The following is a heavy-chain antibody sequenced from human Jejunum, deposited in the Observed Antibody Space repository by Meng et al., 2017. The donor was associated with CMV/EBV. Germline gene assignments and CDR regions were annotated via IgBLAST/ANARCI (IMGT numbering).Heavy chain of an antibody. J-gene: IGHJ6*02. Sequence: YSMNWVRQAPGKGLEWVSSISSSSSFIYYADSVKGRFTISRDNAKNSLYLQMNSLRAKDTAVYYCARVGPYYDFSSGFLVGGMDVWGQGTTVTVSS. CDR3: ARVGPYYDFSSGFLVGGMDV. V-gene: IGHV3-21*01. CDR1: YS. CDR2: ISSSSSFI. D-gene: IGHD3-3*01.